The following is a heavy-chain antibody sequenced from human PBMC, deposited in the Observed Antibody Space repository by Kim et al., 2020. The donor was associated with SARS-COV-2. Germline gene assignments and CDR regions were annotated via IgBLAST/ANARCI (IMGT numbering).Heavy chain of an antibody. CDR2: INSDGSST. Sequence: GGSLRLSCAASGFTFSSYWMHWVRQAPGKGLVWVSRINSDGSSTDYADSVKVRFTISRDNAKSMMYLQMYSLTADDTAVYYCVREGRGVVPPGFYWGQGTLVTASS. V-gene: IGHV3-74*01. J-gene: IGHJ4*02. CDR3: VREGRGVVPPGFY. CDR1: GFTFSSYW. D-gene: IGHD2-15*01.